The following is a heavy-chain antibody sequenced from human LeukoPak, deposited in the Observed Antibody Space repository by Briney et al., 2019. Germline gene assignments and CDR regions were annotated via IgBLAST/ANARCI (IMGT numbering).Heavy chain of an antibody. Sequence: ASVKVSCKASGYTFTSYDINWVRQATGQGLEWMGWMNPNSGNTGYAQTFQGRVTMTRDTSMSTAYMDLSSLRSDDTAVYYCAREVTRGVYDCWGQGTLVTVSS. J-gene: IGHJ4*02. CDR2: MNPNSGNT. CDR3: AREVTRGVYDC. V-gene: IGHV1-8*01. D-gene: IGHD3-10*01. CDR1: GYTFTSYD.